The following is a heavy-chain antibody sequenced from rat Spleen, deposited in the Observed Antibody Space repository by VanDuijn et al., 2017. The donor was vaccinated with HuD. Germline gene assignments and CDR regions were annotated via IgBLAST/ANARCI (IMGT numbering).Heavy chain of an antibody. J-gene: IGHJ4*01. V-gene: IGHV2-13*01. CDR1: GFSLSSNG. D-gene: IGHD1-1*01. CDR3: VRVPYYFSGDPNFMDA. CDR2: IWTGGTT. Sequence: QVQLKESGPGLVQPSQTLSLICTVSGFSLSSNGVSWVRQPPGKGLEWMGVIWTGGTTLYNSLLKSRLSISRDTSKSQVFLKMSSLQAEDTTTYYCVRVPYYFSGDPNFMDAWGQGVSVTVSS.